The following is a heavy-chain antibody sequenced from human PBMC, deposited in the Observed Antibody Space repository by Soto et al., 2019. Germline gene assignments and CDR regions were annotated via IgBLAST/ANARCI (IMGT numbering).Heavy chain of an antibody. CDR2: IDPSDSYT. D-gene: IGHD6-6*01. V-gene: IGHV5-10-1*01. Sequence: PGESLKISCKGSGYSSTSYWISWVRQMPGKGLEWMGRIDPSDSYTNYSPSFQGHVTISADKSISTAYLQWSSLKASDTAMYYCARQDAARPGYYYYGMDVWGQGTTVTVSS. CDR1: GYSSTSYW. CDR3: ARQDAARPGYYYYGMDV. J-gene: IGHJ6*02.